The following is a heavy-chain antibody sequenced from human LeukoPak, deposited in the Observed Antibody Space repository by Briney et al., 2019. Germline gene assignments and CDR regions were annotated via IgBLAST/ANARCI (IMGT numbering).Heavy chain of an antibody. CDR3: AKVLVTYGSGSYYSYYYYMDV. CDR2: IRYDGSNK. CDR1: GFTFSSYG. V-gene: IGHV3-30*02. D-gene: IGHD3-10*01. Sequence: GGSLRLSCAASGFTFSSYGMHWVRQAPGKGLEWVAFIRYDGSNKYYADSVKGRFTISRDNSKNTLYLQMNSLRAEDTAVYYCAKVLVTYGSGSYYSYYYYMDVWGKGTTVTISS. J-gene: IGHJ6*03.